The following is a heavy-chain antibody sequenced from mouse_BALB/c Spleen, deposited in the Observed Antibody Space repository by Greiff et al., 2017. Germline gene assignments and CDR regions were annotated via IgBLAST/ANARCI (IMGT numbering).Heavy chain of an antibody. CDR1: GFTFSSFG. CDR2: ISSGSSTI. J-gene: IGHJ4*01. CDR3: ARSYGSRYYYAMDY. Sequence: DVMLVESGGGLVQPGGSRKLSCAASGFTFSSFGMHWVRQAPEKGLEWVAYISSGSSTIYYADTVKGRFTISRDNPKNTLFLQMTSLRSEDTAMYYCARSYGSRYYYAMDYWGQGTSVTVSS. D-gene: IGHD1-1*01. V-gene: IGHV5-17*02.